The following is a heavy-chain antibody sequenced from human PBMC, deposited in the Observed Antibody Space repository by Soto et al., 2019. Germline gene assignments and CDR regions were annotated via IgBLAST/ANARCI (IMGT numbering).Heavy chain of an antibody. D-gene: IGHD3-9*01. CDR3: AIDLDSQADHGMDV. CDR1: GGTFSSYA. V-gene: IGHV1-69*13. J-gene: IGHJ6*02. Sequence: SVKVSCKASGGTFSSYAISWVRQAPGQGLEWMGGIIPIFGTANYSQKFQGRVTITADESTSTAYMELSSLRSEDTAVYYCAIDLDSQADHGMDVWGQGTTVTVSS. CDR2: IIPIFGTA.